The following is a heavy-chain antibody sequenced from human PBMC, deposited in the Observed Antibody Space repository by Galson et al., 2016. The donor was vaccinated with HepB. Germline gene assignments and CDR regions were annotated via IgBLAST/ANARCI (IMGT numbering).Heavy chain of an antibody. D-gene: IGHD5-18*01. Sequence: TLSLTCTVSGASISSGGYYWSWIRQHPEKGLEWIGYIYHSGNTYFNPSLKSRVTISVDASKNQFSLRLNSVTAADTAVYYCARGGRKGLWGYYFDYWGQGTLVTVSS. CDR1: GASISSGGYY. CDR3: ARGGRKGLWGYYFDY. CDR2: IYHSGNT. V-gene: IGHV4-31*03. J-gene: IGHJ4*02.